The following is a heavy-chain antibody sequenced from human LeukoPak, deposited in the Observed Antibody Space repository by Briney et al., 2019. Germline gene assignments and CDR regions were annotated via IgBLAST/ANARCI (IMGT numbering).Heavy chain of an antibody. Sequence: GGSLRLSCAASGFTFSSYSMNWVRQAPGKGLEWVSYISQSSDRIYHADSVKGRFTISRDNAKNSLYLQMDSLRVEDTAVYYCARDLLNDEGSSYFFDQWGQGTMVTVAS. D-gene: IGHD2-2*01. CDR2: ISQSSDRI. CDR1: GFTFSSYS. CDR3: ARDLLNDEGSSYFFDQ. V-gene: IGHV3-48*04. J-gene: IGHJ4*02.